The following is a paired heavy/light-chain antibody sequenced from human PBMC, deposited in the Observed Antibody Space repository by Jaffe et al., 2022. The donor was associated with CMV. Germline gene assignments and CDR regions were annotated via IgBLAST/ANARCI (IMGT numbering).Heavy chain of an antibody. V-gene: IGHV6-1*01. J-gene: IGHJ5*02. D-gene: IGHD3-22*01. CDR3: AGGYYSDSSGPDRYSENWFDP. Sequence: QVQLQQSGPGLVKPSQTLSLTCAISGDSVSSNSAAWNWIRQSPSRGLEWLGRTYYRSKWYNDYAVSVISRITISPDTSKNQFSLELNSVTPEDTAVYYCAGGYYSDSSGPDRYSENWFDPWGQGTLVTVSS. CDR2: TYYRSKWYN. CDR1: GDSVSSNSAA.
Light chain of an antibody. V-gene: IGKV1-39*01. CDR1: QSISIY. J-gene: IGKJ4*01. CDR3: QQSYSTPLT. Sequence: DIQMTQSPSSLSASVGDRVTISCRASQSISIYLNWYQQKPGKAPKVLIYGASALQSGVPPRFSGSGSGTDFTLTVSSLQPEDFATYYCQQSYSTPLTFGGGTKVEIK. CDR2: GAS.